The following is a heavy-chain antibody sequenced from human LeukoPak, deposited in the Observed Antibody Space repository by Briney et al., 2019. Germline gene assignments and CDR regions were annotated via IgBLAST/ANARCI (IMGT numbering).Heavy chain of an antibody. J-gene: IGHJ4*02. CDR2: IRYDGSNK. V-gene: IGHV3-30*02. CDR3: AKDHSVTMIVGGVDH. CDR1: GFTFSSYG. D-gene: IGHD3-22*01. Sequence: SGVSLRLSCAASGFTFSSYGMHWVRQAPGKGLEWVAFIRYDGSNKYYADSVKGRFTISRDNSKNTLYLQMNSLRAEDTAVYYCAKDHSVTMIVGGVDHWGQGTLVTVSS.